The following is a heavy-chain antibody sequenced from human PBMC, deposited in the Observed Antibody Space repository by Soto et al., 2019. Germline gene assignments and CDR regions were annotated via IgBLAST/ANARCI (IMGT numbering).Heavy chain of an antibody. CDR1: GFTFNNYA. Sequence: EVQLLESGGGLVQPGGSLRLSCAASGFTFNNYAMTWVRQAPGKGLEWVSAISGGGDTTSYADSVKGRFTVSRDGSKNTLDPEVSSLRAEDTALYYRAKGRGGSGSLTPRVDFWGQGTLVTVSS. J-gene: IGHJ4*02. V-gene: IGHV3-23*01. CDR3: AKGRGGSGSLTPRVDF. D-gene: IGHD3-10*01. CDR2: ISGGGDTT.